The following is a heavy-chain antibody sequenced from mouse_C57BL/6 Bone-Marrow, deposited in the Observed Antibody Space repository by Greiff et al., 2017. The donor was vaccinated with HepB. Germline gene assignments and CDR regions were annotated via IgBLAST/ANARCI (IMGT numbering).Heavy chain of an antibody. D-gene: IGHD1-1*01. CDR2: ISDGGSYT. J-gene: IGHJ4*01. CDR3: ARERGYYYGSRPYAMDY. V-gene: IGHV5-4*01. Sequence: EVHLVESGGGLVKPGGSLKLSCAASGFTFSSYAMSWVRQTPEKRLEWVATISDGGSYTYYPDNVKGRFTISRDNAKNNLYLQMSHLKSEDTAMYYCARERGYYYGSRPYAMDYWGQGTSVTVSS. CDR1: GFTFSSYA.